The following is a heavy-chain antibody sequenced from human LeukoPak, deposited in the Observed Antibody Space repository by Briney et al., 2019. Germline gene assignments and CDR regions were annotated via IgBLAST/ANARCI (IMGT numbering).Heavy chain of an antibody. J-gene: IGHJ4*02. D-gene: IGHD6-19*01. Sequence: GGSLRPSCAASGFTFSSYSMNWVRQAPGKGLEWVSPISSSSSYIYYADSVKGRFTISRDNAKNSLYLQMNSLRAEDTAVYYCARDPGSIAVAGFIDYWGQGTLVTVSS. CDR2: ISSSSSYI. V-gene: IGHV3-21*01. CDR3: ARDPGSIAVAGFIDY. CDR1: GFTFSSYS.